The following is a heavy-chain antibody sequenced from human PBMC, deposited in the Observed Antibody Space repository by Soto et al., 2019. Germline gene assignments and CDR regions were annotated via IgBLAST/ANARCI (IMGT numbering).Heavy chain of an antibody. V-gene: IGHV3-11*06. CDR2: ISSSSSYT. CDR3: ARVASSIAARRSFDY. CDR1: GFTFSDYY. J-gene: IGHJ4*02. D-gene: IGHD6-6*01. Sequence: GGSLRLSCAASGFTFSDYYMSWIRQAPGKGLEWVSYISSSSSYTNYADSVKGRFTISRDNAKNSLYLQMNSLRAEDTAVYYCARVASSIAARRSFDYWGQGTMVTVSS.